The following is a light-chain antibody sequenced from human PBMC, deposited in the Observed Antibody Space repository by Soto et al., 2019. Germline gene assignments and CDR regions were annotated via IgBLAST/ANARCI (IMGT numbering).Light chain of an antibody. J-gene: IGKJ5*01. V-gene: IGKV3-11*01. CDR2: DAS. CDR3: QQRSNLIT. Sequence: EIVLTQSPATLSLSPGERATLSCRASQSVSSYLAWYQQKPGQAPRLLIYDASNRATGIPARFSCSGSGTDFTLTISSLEPEDFAVYYCQQRSNLIT. CDR1: QSVSSY.